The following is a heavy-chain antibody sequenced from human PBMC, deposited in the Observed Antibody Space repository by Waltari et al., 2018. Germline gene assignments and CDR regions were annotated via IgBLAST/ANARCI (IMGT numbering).Heavy chain of an antibody. CDR1: GFPFSSYS. J-gene: IGHJ4*02. CDR3: AKLAGIDY. Sequence: EVQLLASGGGLVQPGGSLRLSCAASGFPFSSYSMSWVRQSPGKGLEWVSVIYSGGSTYYADSVKGRFTISRDNSKNTLYLQMNSLRAEDTAVYYCAKLAGIDYWGQGTLVTVSS. D-gene: IGHD6-13*01. CDR2: IYSGGST. V-gene: IGHV3-23*03.